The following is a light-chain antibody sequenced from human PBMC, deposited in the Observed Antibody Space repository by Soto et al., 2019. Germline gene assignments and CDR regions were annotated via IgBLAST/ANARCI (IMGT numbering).Light chain of an antibody. J-gene: IGKJ2*01. V-gene: IGKV3-15*01. CDR1: HSVSNN. CDR2: GAS. CDR3: QQYNNWPPFT. Sequence: EVVMTQSPATLSVSPGERATLSCRASHSVSNNLAWYQQRAGRAPRLLIYGASTRANGVSARFSGSGSGRDFTLTISSLQSEDFAVYYWQQYNNWPPFTFGQGTKVDIK.